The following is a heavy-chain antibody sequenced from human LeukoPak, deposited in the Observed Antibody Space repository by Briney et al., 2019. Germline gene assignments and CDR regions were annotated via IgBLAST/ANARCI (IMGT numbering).Heavy chain of an antibody. CDR1: RFTFSNYA. D-gene: IGHD1-26*01. CDR3: AKGVGTTMAYYFDY. J-gene: IGHJ4*02. Sequence: GGSLRLSCAASRFTFSNYAMSWVRQAPGKGLVWVSGVSDSGSTIYYADSVKGRFTISRDNSKNTVYLQMTSLRAEDTALYYCAKGVGTTMAYYFDYWGQGTLVTVSS. CDR2: VSDSGSTI. V-gene: IGHV3-23*01.